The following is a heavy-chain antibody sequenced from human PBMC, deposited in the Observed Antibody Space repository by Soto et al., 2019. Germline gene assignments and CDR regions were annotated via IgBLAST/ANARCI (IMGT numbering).Heavy chain of an antibody. CDR1: GFTFSSYG. Sequence: GGSLRLSCAASGFTFSSYGMHWVRQAPGKGLEWVAVIWYDGSNKYYADSVKGRFTISRDNSKNTLYLQMNSLRAEDTAVYYCARDLKEGYSGYGAADYWGQGTLVTVSS. D-gene: IGHD5-12*01. CDR3: ARDLKEGYSGYGAADY. V-gene: IGHV3-33*01. J-gene: IGHJ4*02. CDR2: IWYDGSNK.